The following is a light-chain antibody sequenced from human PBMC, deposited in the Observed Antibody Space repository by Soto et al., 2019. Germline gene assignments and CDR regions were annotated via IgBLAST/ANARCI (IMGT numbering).Light chain of an antibody. J-gene: IGKJ2*01. CDR1: QSVSSY. V-gene: IGKV3-11*01. CDR2: DAS. CDR3: QQRNNWPPVYT. Sequence: EIVLTQSPATLSLSPGERATLSCRASQSVSSYLAWYQQKPGQAPRLLIYDASNRATGIPARFSGSGSGTDFTLTSSSLEPEDFAVYYCQQRNNWPPVYTFGQGTKLEIK.